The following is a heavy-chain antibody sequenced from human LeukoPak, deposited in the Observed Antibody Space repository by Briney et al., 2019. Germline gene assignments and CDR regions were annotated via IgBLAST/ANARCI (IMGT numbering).Heavy chain of an antibody. Sequence: PSETLSLTCAVSGYSISSSYYWSWIRQPAGKGLEWIGRIYASGSTTYNPSLKSRVTMSVDTSKNQFSLKVSSVTAADTAVYYCAGEGGYFDSSRRYYYNYMDVGDKGTRVTVS. CDR3: AGEGGYFDSSRRYYYNYMDV. CDR2: IYASGST. V-gene: IGHV4-4*07. D-gene: IGHD3-22*01. CDR1: GYSISSSYY. J-gene: IGHJ6*03.